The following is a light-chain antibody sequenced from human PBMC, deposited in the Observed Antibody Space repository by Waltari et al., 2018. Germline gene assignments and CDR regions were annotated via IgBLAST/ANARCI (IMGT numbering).Light chain of an antibody. CDR1: QAIRID. Sequence: AIEMTQSPSSLSASLGDRVTITCRASQAIRIDLGWYQQKPGKTPKLLIYAASTLLNGVPSRFSGSGSGTNFTLTITSLQPGDFATYYCLQDYNYPLTFGQGTRLE. J-gene: IGKJ5*01. CDR2: AAS. V-gene: IGKV1-6*01. CDR3: LQDYNYPLT.